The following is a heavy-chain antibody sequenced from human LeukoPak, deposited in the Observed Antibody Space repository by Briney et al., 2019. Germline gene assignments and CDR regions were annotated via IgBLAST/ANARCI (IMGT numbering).Heavy chain of an antibody. Sequence: PSETLSLTCTVSGGSISSYYWSWIRQPPGKGPEWIGYIYYSGSTNYNPSLKSRVTISVDTSKNQFSLKLSSVTAADTAVYYCARGCSSTNDAFDIWGQGTMVTVSS. D-gene: IGHD2-2*01. V-gene: IGHV4-59*01. J-gene: IGHJ3*02. CDR1: GGSISSYY. CDR3: ARGCSSTNDAFDI. CDR2: IYYSGST.